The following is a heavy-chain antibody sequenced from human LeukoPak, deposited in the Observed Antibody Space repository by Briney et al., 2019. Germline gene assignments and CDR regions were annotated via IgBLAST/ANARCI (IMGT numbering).Heavy chain of an antibody. J-gene: IGHJ6*03. CDR1: GFTFSTFA. V-gene: IGHV3-21*01. Sequence: GGSLRLSCAASGFTFSTFAMIWVRQPPGKGLEWVSSITTSSSYIYYADSVKGRFTISRDNAKNSLYLQMNSLRAEDTAVYYCARVKDPGGYYYYYYMDIWGKGNTVTVSS. CDR2: ITTSSSYI. CDR3: ARVKDPGGYYYYYYMDI. D-gene: IGHD3-16*01.